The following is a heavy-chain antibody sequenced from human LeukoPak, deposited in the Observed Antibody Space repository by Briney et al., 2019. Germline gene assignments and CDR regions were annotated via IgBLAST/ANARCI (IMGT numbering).Heavy chain of an antibody. Sequence: SETLSLTCTVSGGSISSYYWSWIRQPPGKGLEWIGYIYYSGSTNYNTSLKSRVTISVDTSKNQFSLKLSSVTAADTAVYYCARGHRLWGLPDYWGQGTLVTVSS. J-gene: IGHJ4*02. CDR3: ARGHRLWGLPDY. D-gene: IGHD3-16*01. CDR2: IYYSGST. CDR1: GGSISSYY. V-gene: IGHV4-59*01.